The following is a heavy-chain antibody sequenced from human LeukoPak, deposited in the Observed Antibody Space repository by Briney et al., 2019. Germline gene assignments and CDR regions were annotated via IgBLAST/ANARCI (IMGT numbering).Heavy chain of an antibody. CDR3: ARASLYDILTGYYTPYYFDY. Sequence: GGSLRLSCAASGFTFSSNYMSWVRQAPGKGLEWVSVIYSGGSTYYADSVKGRFTISRDNSKNTLYLQMNSLRAEDTGVYYCARASLYDILTGYYTPYYFDYWGQGTLVTVSS. J-gene: IGHJ4*02. D-gene: IGHD3-9*01. CDR1: GFTFSSNY. CDR2: IYSGGST. V-gene: IGHV3-53*01.